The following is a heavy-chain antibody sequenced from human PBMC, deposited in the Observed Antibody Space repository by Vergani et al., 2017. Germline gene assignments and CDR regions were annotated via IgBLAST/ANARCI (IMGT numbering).Heavy chain of an antibody. V-gene: IGHV3-74*01. Sequence: EVQLVESGGGLVQPGGSLRLSCAASGFTFSSYWMHWVRHAPGKGLVWVSRINSDGSSTSYADSVKGRFTISRDNAKNTLYLQMNSLRAEDTAVYYCAREGAVAAGYYYGMDVWGQGTTVTVSS. J-gene: IGHJ6*02. CDR2: INSDGSST. CDR1: GFTFSSYW. D-gene: IGHD2-15*01. CDR3: AREGAVAAGYYYGMDV.